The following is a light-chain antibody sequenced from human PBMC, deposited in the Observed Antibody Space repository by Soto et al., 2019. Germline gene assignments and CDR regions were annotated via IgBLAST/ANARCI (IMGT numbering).Light chain of an antibody. V-gene: IGLV1-44*01. CDR3: APCDDSLNGPRYV. J-gene: IGLJ1*01. CDR1: SSNIGSNT. Sequence: QLVLTQPPSASGTPGQRVTISCSGSSSNIGSNTVNWYQQLPGTAPKLLIYSNNQRPSGVPDRFSGSKSGTAASLAISGLQSENEAAYYCAPCDDSLNGPRYVFGTGTKLTVL. CDR2: SNN.